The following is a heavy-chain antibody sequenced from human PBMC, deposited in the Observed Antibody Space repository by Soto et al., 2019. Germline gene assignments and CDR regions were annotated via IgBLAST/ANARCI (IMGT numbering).Heavy chain of an antibody. CDR3: AKREGNTYGLFH. J-gene: IGHJ4*02. Sequence: EVQLVESGGGLVQPGGSLRLSCAASGFSFSSYWIHWVRQDPGKGLVWVSRIKTDGSSTDYADSVKGRFTISRDNAKNTLYLQMNSLRAEDTAVYYCAKREGNTYGLFHWGQGTLVTVSS. V-gene: IGHV3-74*01. CDR2: IKTDGSST. CDR1: GFSFSSYW. D-gene: IGHD5-18*01.